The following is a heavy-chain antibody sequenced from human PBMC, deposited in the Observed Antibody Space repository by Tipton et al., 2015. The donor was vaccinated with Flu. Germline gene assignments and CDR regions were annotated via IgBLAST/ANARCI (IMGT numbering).Heavy chain of an antibody. CDR1: GYTFTSYS. CDR3: ARDGATGLTNFDY. J-gene: IGHJ4*02. CDR2: ISGNNGNT. Sequence: QLVQSGAEVKKPGASVKVSCKASGYTFTSYSISWVRQAPGQGLEWVGWISGNNGNTNYAQKVQGRVTMTTDTSTSTAYMELRSLGSDDTAVYYCARDGATGLTNFDYWGQGTLVTVSS. D-gene: IGHD5-24*01. V-gene: IGHV1-18*01.